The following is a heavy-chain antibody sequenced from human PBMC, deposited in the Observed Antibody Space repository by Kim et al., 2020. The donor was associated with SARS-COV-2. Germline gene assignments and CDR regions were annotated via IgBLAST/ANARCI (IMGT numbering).Heavy chain of an antibody. CDR2: IYYSGST. J-gene: IGHJ5*02. V-gene: IGHV4-59*01. Sequence: SETLSLTCTVSGGSISSYYWSWIRQPPGKGLEWIGYIYYSGSTNYNPSLKSRVTISVDTSKNQFSLKLSAVTAADTAVYYCARDVGGPANWFDPWGQGTLVTVSS. CDR3: ARDVGGPANWFDP. CDR1: GGSISSYY. D-gene: IGHD3-16*01.